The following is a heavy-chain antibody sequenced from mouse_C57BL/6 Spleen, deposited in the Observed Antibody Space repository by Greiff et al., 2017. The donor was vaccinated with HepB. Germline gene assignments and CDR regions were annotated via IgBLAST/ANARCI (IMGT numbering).Heavy chain of an antibody. CDR2: IDPEDGDT. CDR3: TPYYYGSSSVAY. Sequence: EVQLQQSGAELVRPGASVKLSCTASGFNIKDYYMHWVKQRPEQGLEWIGRIDPEDGDTEYAPKFQGKATMTADTSSNTAYLQLSSLTSEDTAVYYCTPYYYGSSSVAYWGQGTLVTVSA. V-gene: IGHV14-1*01. CDR1: GFNIKDYY. D-gene: IGHD1-1*01. J-gene: IGHJ3*01.